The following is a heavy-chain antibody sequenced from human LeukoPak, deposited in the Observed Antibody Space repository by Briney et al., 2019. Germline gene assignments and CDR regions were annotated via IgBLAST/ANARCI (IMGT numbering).Heavy chain of an antibody. J-gene: IGHJ4*02. D-gene: IGHD6-25*01. CDR3: AKGGGYSSVGY. CDR2: IFFDGSDK. Sequence: PGGSLRLSCVASGFTFSPYYMHWVRQTPGKGLEWVAVIFFDGSDKFYADSVKGRFTISRDNSKNTLYLQMNSLRAEDTAVYYCAKGGGYSSVGYWGQGILATVSS. V-gene: IGHV3-33*06. CDR1: GFTFSPYY.